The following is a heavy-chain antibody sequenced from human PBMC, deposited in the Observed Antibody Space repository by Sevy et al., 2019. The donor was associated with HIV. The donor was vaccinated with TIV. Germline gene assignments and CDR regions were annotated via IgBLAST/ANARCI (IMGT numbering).Heavy chain of an antibody. V-gene: IGHV4-31*03. CDR2: IYYSEST. Sequence: SETLSLTCTVSGGSISSGGYYWSWIRQHPGKGLEWIGYIYYSESTYYNPSLKSRVTISVDTSKNQFSLKLSSVTAADTAVYYCARGHYYDSSGYRAHFDYWGQGTLVTVSS. D-gene: IGHD3-22*01. CDR3: ARGHYYDSSGYRAHFDY. CDR1: GGSISSGGYY. J-gene: IGHJ4*02.